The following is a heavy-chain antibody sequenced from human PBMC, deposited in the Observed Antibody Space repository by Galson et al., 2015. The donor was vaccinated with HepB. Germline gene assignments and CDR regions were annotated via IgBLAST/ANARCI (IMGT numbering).Heavy chain of an antibody. J-gene: IGHJ3*01. D-gene: IGHD1-26*01. CDR1: GFTFSSYA. V-gene: IGHV3-23*01. Sequence: SLRLSCAASGFTFSSYAMTWVRQAPGKGLEWVSDISGSGGSTHDANSVKGRFTISRDNSKNTLYLQMNSLRAEDTAVYYCVMRRTYGTDVFDVWGQGTMVTVSS. CDR3: VMRRTYGTDVFDV. CDR2: ISGSGGST.